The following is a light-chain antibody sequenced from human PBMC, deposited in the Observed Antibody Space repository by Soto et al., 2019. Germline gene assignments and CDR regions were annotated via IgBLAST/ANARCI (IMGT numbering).Light chain of an antibody. Sequence: QSALTQPASVSGSPGQSITISCTGTRSDVGGYNYVSWHQQHPGKAPKLMIFEVNNRPSGVSNRFSGSKSGNTASLTISGLQAEDEADYYCSSFTSTNTWVFGGGTKVTVL. CDR1: RSDVGGYNY. CDR2: EVN. CDR3: SSFTSTNTWV. V-gene: IGLV2-14*01. J-gene: IGLJ3*02.